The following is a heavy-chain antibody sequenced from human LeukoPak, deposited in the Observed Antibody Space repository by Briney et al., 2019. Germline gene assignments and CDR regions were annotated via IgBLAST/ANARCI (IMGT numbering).Heavy chain of an antibody. V-gene: IGHV4-34*01. J-gene: IGHJ4*02. CDR2: INHSGST. Sequence: SETLSLTCAVYGGSFSGYYWSWIRQPPGEGLEWIGEINHSGSTNYNPSLKSRVTISVDTSKNQSSLKLSSVTAADTAVYYCARGRAVAGSFDYWGQGTLVTVSS. CDR1: GGSFSGYY. D-gene: IGHD6-19*01. CDR3: ARGRAVAGSFDY.